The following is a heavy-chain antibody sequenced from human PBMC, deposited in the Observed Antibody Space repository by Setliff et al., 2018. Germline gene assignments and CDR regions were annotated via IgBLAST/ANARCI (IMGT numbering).Heavy chain of an antibody. V-gene: IGHV3-30*02. Sequence: GESLKISCAASGFVFGTYGMHWVRQAPGKGLDWVASVRFDGSYKVYADSVKGRFTISRDNSENTLFLQMTSLRPEDTAMYYCAKGGPYYYYYMDVWGKGTMVTVSS. CDR2: VRFDGSYK. J-gene: IGHJ6*03. CDR3: AKGGPYYYYYMDV. CDR1: GFVFGTYG.